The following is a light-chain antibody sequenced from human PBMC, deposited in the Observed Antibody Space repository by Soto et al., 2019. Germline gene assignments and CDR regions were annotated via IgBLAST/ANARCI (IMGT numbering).Light chain of an antibody. CDR3: QQLSRYPLT. CDR1: QSINRW. V-gene: IGKV1-5*03. J-gene: IGKJ4*01. CDR2: KAS. Sequence: DIQMTQSPSTLSASVGDRVTITCRASQSINRWLAWYQQKPGKAPKLLIYKASTLESGVPSRFSGGGIGTEFSLSISSLQPDDFATYYCQQLSRYPLTFGGGTKVDIK.